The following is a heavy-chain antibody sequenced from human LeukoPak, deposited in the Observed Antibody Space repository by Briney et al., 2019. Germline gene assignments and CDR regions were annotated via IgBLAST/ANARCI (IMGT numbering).Heavy chain of an antibody. Sequence: GRSLRLSCAVSGFNFDYYAMHWVRQAPGRGLEWVSGINWKTGNGIYADSVKGRFTISRDNAKNSLYLQMSSLRAEATALYYCTRRAARWQFDLWGRGTLLTVSS. J-gene: IGHJ2*01. CDR2: INWKTGNG. V-gene: IGHV3-9*01. CDR3: TRRAARWQFDL. D-gene: IGHD5-24*01. CDR1: GFNFDYYA.